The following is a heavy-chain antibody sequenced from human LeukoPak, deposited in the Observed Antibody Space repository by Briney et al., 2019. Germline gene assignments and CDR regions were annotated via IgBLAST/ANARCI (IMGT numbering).Heavy chain of an antibody. J-gene: IGHJ4*02. CDR1: GLTFNTYS. D-gene: IGHD6-25*01. V-gene: IGHV3-21*01. CDR2: ISSSSSYT. Sequence: GGSLRLSCAASGLTFNTYSMNWVRQAPGKGLEWVSSISSSSSYTYYADSVKGRFTISRDNAKNSLYLQMNSLRAEDTAVYYCARGPTASGLYYFDYWGQGTLVTVSS. CDR3: ARGPTASGLYYFDY.